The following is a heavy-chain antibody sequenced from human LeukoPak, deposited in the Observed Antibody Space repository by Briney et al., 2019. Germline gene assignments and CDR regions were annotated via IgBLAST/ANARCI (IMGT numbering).Heavy chain of an antibody. CDR1: GGSFSGYY. D-gene: IGHD3-10*01. CDR3: ARGHLRGVIITINWFDP. Sequence: PSETLSLTCAVYGGSFSGYYWSWIRQPPGKGLEWIGEINHSGSTNYNPSLTSRATISVNTSKDQFSLKLSFVTAADTAVYYCARGHLRGVIITINWFDPWGQGTLVTVSS. J-gene: IGHJ5*02. CDR2: INHSGST. V-gene: IGHV4-34*01.